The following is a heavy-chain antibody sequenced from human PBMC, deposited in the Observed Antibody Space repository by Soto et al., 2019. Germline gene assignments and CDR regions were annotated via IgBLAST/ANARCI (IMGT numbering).Heavy chain of an antibody. J-gene: IGHJ5*02. D-gene: IGHD3-22*01. CDR2: IYSGGST. CDR3: ARDRENYDSSGYYSGWFDP. CDR1: GFTVSSHY. Sequence: EVQLVETGGGLIQPGGSLRLSCAASGFTVSSHYMSWVRQAPGKGLEWVSVIYSGGSTYYADSVKGRFTISRDNSKNTLYLQMNSLRAEDTAVYYCARDRENYDSSGYYSGWFDPWGQGTLVTVSS. V-gene: IGHV3-53*02.